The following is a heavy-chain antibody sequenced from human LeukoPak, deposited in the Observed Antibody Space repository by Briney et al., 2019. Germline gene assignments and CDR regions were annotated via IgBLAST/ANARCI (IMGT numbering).Heavy chain of an antibody. CDR2: ICGGGRDT. J-gene: IGHJ6*03. D-gene: IGHD4/OR15-4a*01. CDR3: AKNRGANYYNYYMDV. V-gene: IGHV3-23*01. Sequence: GRSLRLSCAASGFTFSTYAMSWVRQAPGKGLEWLSTICGGGRDTFHADSVKGRFTVSRDNSKNTLYLQMSSLRAEDTAVYFCAKNRGANYYNYYMDVWGKGTTVTVSS. CDR1: GFTFSTYA.